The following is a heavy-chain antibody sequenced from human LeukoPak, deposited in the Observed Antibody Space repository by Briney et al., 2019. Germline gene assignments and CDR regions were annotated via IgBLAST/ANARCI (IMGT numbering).Heavy chain of an antibody. V-gene: IGHV4-59*12. J-gene: IGHJ4*02. CDR1: GGSISSYY. CDR3: ARRNFGGVIVI. Sequence: SETLSLTCTVSGGSISSYYWSWIRQPPGKGLEWIGYIYYSGSTNYNPSLKSRVTISVDTSKNQFSLKLSSVTAADTAVYYCARRNFGGVIVIWGQGTLVTVSS. D-gene: IGHD3-16*02. CDR2: IYYSGST.